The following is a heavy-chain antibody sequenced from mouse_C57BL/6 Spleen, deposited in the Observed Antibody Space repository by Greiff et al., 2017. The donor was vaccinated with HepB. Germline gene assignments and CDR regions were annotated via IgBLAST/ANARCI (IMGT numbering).Heavy chain of an antibody. CDR1: GFTFSNYW. CDR3: TAFYDYDLGAYYAMDY. CDR2: IRLKSDNYAT. Sequence: EVMLVESGGGLVQPGGSMKLSCVASGFTFSNYWMNWVRQSPEKGLEWVAQIRLKSDNYATHSAESVKGRFTISRADSKSSVYLKINILRAEDTGIDYCTAFYDYDLGAYYAMDYWGQGTSVTVSS. D-gene: IGHD2-4*01. V-gene: IGHV6-3*01. J-gene: IGHJ4*01.